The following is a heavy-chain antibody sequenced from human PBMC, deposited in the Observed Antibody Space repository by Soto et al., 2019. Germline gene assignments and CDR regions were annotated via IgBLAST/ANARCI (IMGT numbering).Heavy chain of an antibody. CDR2: FDPEDGET. CDR1: GYTLTELS. J-gene: IGHJ6*02. CDR3: ATRPAYYYYGMDV. V-gene: IGHV1-24*01. Sequence: ASGKGSCKVSGYTLTELSMHWVRQAPGKGLEWMGGFDPEDGETTYAQKFQGRVTMTEDTSTDTAYMELSSLRSPDTAVYYCATRPAYYYYGMDVWGQGTTVTVSS.